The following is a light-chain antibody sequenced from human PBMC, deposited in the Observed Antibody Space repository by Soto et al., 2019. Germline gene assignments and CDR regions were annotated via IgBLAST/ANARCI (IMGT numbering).Light chain of an antibody. J-gene: IGLJ1*01. Sequence: QSALTQPASVSGSPGQSITISCTGTSSDVGGYNYVSWYQQHPGKAPELMIFDVSNRPSGVSNRFSGSKSGNTASLTISGLQAEDEADYYCSSYTCSSTSYVVGTGTKVTVL. CDR3: SSYTCSSTSYV. CDR2: DVS. CDR1: SSDVGGYNY. V-gene: IGLV2-14*01.